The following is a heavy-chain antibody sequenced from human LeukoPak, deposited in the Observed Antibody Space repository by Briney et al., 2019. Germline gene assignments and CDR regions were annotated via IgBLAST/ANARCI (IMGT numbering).Heavy chain of an antibody. CDR2: IYPGDPDT. D-gene: IGHD6-13*01. CDR1: GYRLTSYW. J-gene: IGHJ6*02. Sequence: GESLKISCKGSGYRLTSYWIAWVRQMPGKGLEWMGIIYPGDPDTRYSPSFQGQVTISADKSISTAYLQWSSLKASDTAMYYCASSTTAAGFYSGMDVWGQGTTVIVSS. V-gene: IGHV5-51*01. CDR3: ASSTTAAGFYSGMDV.